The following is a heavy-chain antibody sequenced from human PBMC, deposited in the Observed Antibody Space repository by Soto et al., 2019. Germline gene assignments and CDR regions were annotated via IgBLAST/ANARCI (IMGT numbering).Heavy chain of an antibody. CDR2: MSGSGDSI. V-gene: IGHV3-23*01. D-gene: IGHD3-10*01. CDR3: ARERLGYGAGRGGMDV. CDR1: GFTFSSFV. J-gene: IGHJ6*04. Sequence: EVQLLESGGAVVQPGGSLRLSCAASGFTFSSFVMNWVRQAPGKGLEWVSGMSGSGDSIYHADSVKGRFTISRDNSKNTLFLDMKSLRADDTAVYHCARERLGYGAGRGGMDVWGKGTTVNVSS.